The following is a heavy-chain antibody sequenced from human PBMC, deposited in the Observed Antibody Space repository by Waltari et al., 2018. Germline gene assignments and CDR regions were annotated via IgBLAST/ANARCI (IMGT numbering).Heavy chain of an antibody. CDR1: GFTFSTYT. Sequence: EVQLVESGGGLVKPGGSLRLSCAASGFTFSTYTMNWIRQAPGKGLEWVSSIIRSTSDIYYTDSVKGRFAISRDDAQDSLFLQMNSLRAEDTAVYYCARASIAALGTGAFDIWGQGTLVTVSS. V-gene: IGHV3-21*01. J-gene: IGHJ3*02. CDR3: ARASIAALGTGAFDI. CDR2: IIRSTSDI. D-gene: IGHD6-13*01.